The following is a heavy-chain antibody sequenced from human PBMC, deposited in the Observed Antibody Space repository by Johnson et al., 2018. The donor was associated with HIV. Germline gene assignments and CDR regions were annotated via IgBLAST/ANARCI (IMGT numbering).Heavy chain of an antibody. CDR3: GGSYYYDSSGYYARNAFDM. V-gene: IGHV3-11*04. CDR1: GFTFSDYY. CDR2: ISSSGSTI. Sequence: QVQLVESGGGLVKPGGSMRLSCAASGFTFSDYYMSWIRQAPGKGLEWVSYISSSGSTIYYADSVKGRFTISRDNSKNTLYLQMNSLRAEDTAVYYCGGSYYYDSSGYYARNAFDMWGQGTLVTVSS. J-gene: IGHJ3*02. D-gene: IGHD3-22*01.